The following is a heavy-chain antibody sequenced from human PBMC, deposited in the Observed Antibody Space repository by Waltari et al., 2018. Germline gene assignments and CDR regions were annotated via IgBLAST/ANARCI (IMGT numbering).Heavy chain of an antibody. Sequence: QVQLVQSGTEVKKPGASVKVTCKASGYTFTDDGISWVRQAPGQGLEWMGWIRPHNGNTNYLQKFQGRVTRTTDTSTRTAYMELRSLRSDDTAVYYCGRDRGVDTVWFWGQGTLVTVSS. CDR3: GRDRGVDTVWF. CDR1: GYTFTDDG. V-gene: IGHV1-18*01. CDR2: IRPHNGNT. J-gene: IGHJ4*02. D-gene: IGHD5-18*01.